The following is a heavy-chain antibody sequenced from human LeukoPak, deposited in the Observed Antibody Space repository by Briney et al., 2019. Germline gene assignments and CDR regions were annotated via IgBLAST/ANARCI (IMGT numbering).Heavy chain of an antibody. CDR2: ISLSGGST. V-gene: IGHV3-23*01. Sequence: TGGSLRLSCAASGFTFSSYAMSWVRQAPGKGLEWVSAISLSGGSTYYPDSVKGRFTISRDNSKNMLYLQMNSLRAEDTAVYYCAKGSSTSSTTFDYWGQGTLVTVSS. CDR1: GFTFSSYA. J-gene: IGHJ4*02. D-gene: IGHD2-2*01. CDR3: AKGSSTSSTTFDY.